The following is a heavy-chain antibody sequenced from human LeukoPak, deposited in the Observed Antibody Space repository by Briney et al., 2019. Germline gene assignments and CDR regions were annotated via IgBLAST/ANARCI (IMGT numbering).Heavy chain of an antibody. D-gene: IGHD5-12*01. CDR3: APLGGYGGYDHDY. V-gene: IGHV4-31*03. Sequence: SQTLSLTCTVSGGSISSGNYYWSWIRQHPGKGLEWIGYIYYSGSTYYNPSLKSRVAISVDTSKNQFSLKLSSVTAADTAVYYCAPLGGYGGYDHDYWGQGTLVTVSS. CDR1: GGSISSGNYY. CDR2: IYYSGST. J-gene: IGHJ4*02.